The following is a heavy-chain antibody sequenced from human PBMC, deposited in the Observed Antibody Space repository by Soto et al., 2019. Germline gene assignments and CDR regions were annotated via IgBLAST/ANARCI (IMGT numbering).Heavy chain of an antibody. J-gene: IGHJ4*02. CDR2: IAYDGRNK. Sequence: QVQLVESGGGVVQPGRFLRVSCAASGVTFNSYAMHWVRQAPGKGLEWVAVIAYDGRNKYYADSVKGRFTISRDNSKNTLYLQMNSLRIEDTAVYYCARELERVFDYWGQGTLVTVSS. V-gene: IGHV3-30*04. D-gene: IGHD1-1*01. CDR3: ARELERVFDY. CDR1: GVTFNSYA.